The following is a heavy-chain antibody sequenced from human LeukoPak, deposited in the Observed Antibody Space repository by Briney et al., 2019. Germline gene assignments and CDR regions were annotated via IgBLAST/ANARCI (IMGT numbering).Heavy chain of an antibody. Sequence: GRSLRLSCTGSGFTFGGYGMHWFRQTPGKGLEWVAVIAYDGSRAFYADSVKGRFTISRDNSKNTMSVQMDDLRAEDTAVYYCTRYNNDHFDYWGQGTLVTVSS. J-gene: IGHJ4*02. CDR3: TRYNNDHFDY. CDR1: GFTFGGYG. D-gene: IGHD1-14*01. CDR2: IAYDGSRA. V-gene: IGHV3-33*01.